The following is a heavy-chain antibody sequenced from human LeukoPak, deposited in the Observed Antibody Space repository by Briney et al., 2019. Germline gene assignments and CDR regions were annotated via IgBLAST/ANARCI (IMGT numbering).Heavy chain of an antibody. D-gene: IGHD3-3*01. J-gene: IGHJ5*02. V-gene: IGHV1-46*04. CDR2: INPGNGAT. Sequence: GASVKVSCKASGYSFTAHHLHWVRLAPGQGLEWMGIINPGNGATTYAQKLQGRVTMTTDMSTNTAYMQLTSLSGEDTAVYYCARAAAGRIGTDVWSAHLVDPWGQGTLVTVSS. CDR1: GYSFTAHH. CDR3: ARAAAGRIGTDVWSAHLVDP.